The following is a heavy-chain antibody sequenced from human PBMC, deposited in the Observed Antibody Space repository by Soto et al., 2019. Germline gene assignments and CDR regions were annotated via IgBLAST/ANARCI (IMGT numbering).Heavy chain of an antibody. V-gene: IGHV6-1*01. CDR1: GDSVSSNSAA. J-gene: IGHJ6*03. Sequence: PSQTLSLTCAISGDSVSSNSAAWNWIRQSPSRGLEWLGRTYYRSKWYNDYTVSVKSRITINPDTSKNQFSLQLNSVNPVDTVVYYFAIAGFIVAPITYYYYYYMDVWGKGTTVTVSS. D-gene: IGHD5-12*01. CDR3: AIAGFIVAPITYYYYYYMDV. CDR2: TYYRSKWYN.